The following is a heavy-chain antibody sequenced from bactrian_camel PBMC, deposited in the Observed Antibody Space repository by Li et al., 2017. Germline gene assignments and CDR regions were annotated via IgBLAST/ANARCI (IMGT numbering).Heavy chain of an antibody. CDR1: GFTFKNFP. D-gene: IGHD2*01. V-gene: IGHV3S2*01. Sequence: DVQLVESGGGSAQPGGSPRLTCVASGFTFKNFPMTWVRQRPGQGLEWVSSIMQDSPRAEYAESVKGRFTISRNNRENLLYLQLDSLKTEDTAKYFCAKGIQRCPGSYCRPEGQGTQVTVS. J-gene: IGHJ4*01. CDR2: IMQDSPRA.